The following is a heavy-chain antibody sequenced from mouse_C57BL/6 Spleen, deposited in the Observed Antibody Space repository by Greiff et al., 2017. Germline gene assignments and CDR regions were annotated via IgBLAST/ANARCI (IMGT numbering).Heavy chain of an antibody. Sequence: VQLQQSGPGLVQPSPSLSITCTASGFSLTSYGVHWVRQSPGKGLEWLGVIWRGGSTDYNAAFITSLGISKDNSKSQVFFKMNSLQAYDTAIYYCSRNDARDRFAYWGQGTLVTVSA. CDR2: IWRGGST. CDR1: GFSLTSYG. J-gene: IGHJ3*01. D-gene: IGHD2-3*01. CDR3: SRNDARDRFAY. V-gene: IGHV2-2*01.